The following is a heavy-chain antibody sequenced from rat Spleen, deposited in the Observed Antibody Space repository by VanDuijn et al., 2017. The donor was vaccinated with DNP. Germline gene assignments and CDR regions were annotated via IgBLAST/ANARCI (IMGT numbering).Heavy chain of an antibody. CDR1: GYSITSNY. Sequence: EVQLQESGSGLVKPSQSLSLTCSVTGYSITSNYWGWIRKFPGNKMEYIGHISYSGNTNYNPSLKSRISITRDKSKNHFFLHLNSVTTEDTATYYCARHQWTLYFDYWGQGVMVTVSS. J-gene: IGHJ2*01. CDR3: ARHQWTLYFDY. V-gene: IGHV3-1*01. D-gene: IGHD3-2*01. CDR2: ISYSGNT.